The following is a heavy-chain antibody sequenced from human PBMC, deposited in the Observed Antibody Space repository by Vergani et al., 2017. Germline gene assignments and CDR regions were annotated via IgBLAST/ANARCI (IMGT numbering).Heavy chain of an antibody. V-gene: IGHV4-61*02. Sequence: QVQLQESGPGLVKPSQTLSLTCTVSGGSISSGSYYWSWIRQPAGKGLEWIGRIYTSGSTNYNPSLKSRVTISVDTSKNQFSLKLSSVNAADTAVYYCAREEFGGNSLDYRGQGTLVTVSS. CDR2: IYTSGST. J-gene: IGHJ4*02. D-gene: IGHD4-23*01. CDR1: GGSISSGSYY. CDR3: AREEFGGNSLDY.